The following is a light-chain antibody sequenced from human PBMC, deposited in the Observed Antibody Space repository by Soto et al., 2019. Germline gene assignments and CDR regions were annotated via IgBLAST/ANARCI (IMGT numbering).Light chain of an antibody. CDR1: QNINRF. CDR2: DAS. V-gene: IGKV3-11*01. CDR3: QQRSNWPIT. Sequence: EIVLTQSPSTFSLSPVEIVTLSFMASQNINRFLAWYHQKPGQPPRLLIYDASTRATGIPARFSGSGSGTDFTLTISSLEPEDFAVYYCQQRSNWPITFGQGTRLEIK. J-gene: IGKJ5*01.